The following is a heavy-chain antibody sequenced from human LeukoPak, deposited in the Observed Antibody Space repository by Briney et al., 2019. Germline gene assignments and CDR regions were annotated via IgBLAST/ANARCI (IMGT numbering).Heavy chain of an antibody. CDR2: IRYDGSNK. CDR1: GFTFSSYG. CDR3: AKDLDRETRGYYYGSGSGPNWFDP. Sequence: PGGSLRLSCAASGFTFSSYGMHWVRQAPGKGLEWVAFIRYDGSNKYYADSVKGRFTISRDNSKNTLYLQMNSLRAEDTAVYYCAKDLDRETRGYYYGSGSGPNWFDPWGQGTLVTVSS. J-gene: IGHJ5*02. V-gene: IGHV3-30*02. D-gene: IGHD3-10*01.